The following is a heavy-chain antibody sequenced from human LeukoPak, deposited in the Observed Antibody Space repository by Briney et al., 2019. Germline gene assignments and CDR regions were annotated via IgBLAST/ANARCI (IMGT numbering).Heavy chain of an antibody. CDR1: GFMFNSSW. Sequence: PGGSLRLSCAASGFMFNSSWMNWVRQAPGKGLEWVANIKQDGGVIQYVDSVKGRFTIFRDNAKNSLYLRMNSLRVDDTAVYYCTGERIESAFDIWGQGTLVSVSS. V-gene: IGHV3-7*01. J-gene: IGHJ3*02. CDR2: IKQDGGVI. CDR3: TGERIESAFDI. D-gene: IGHD2-15*01.